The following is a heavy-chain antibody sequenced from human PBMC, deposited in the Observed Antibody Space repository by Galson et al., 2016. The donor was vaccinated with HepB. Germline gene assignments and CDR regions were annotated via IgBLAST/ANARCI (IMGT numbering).Heavy chain of an antibody. V-gene: IGHV1-18*01. CDR3: ARDQYCSSTSCYYYYYYGMNV. D-gene: IGHD2-2*01. J-gene: IGHJ6*02. Sequence: SVKVSCKASGYTFTSYGISWVRQAPGQGLEWMGWISAYSGNRNYAQKLQGRVTLTTDTSTSTAYMELRSLRSDDTAVYYCARDQYCSSTSCYYYYYYGMNVWGQGTTVTVSS. CDR2: ISAYSGNR. CDR1: GYTFTSYG.